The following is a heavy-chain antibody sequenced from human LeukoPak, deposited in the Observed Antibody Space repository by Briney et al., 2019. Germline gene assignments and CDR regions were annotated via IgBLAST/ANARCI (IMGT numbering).Heavy chain of an antibody. V-gene: IGHV1-18*01. CDR3: ARDSMYYDFWSGYVGSPFDY. Sequence: GASVKVSCNASGYTFTSYGISWVRQAPGQGLEWMGWISAYNGNTNYAQKLQGRVTMTTDTSTSTAYMELRSLRSDDTAVYYCARDSMYYDFWSGYVGSPFDYWGQGTLVTVSS. D-gene: IGHD3-3*01. J-gene: IGHJ4*02. CDR1: GYTFTSYG. CDR2: ISAYNGNT.